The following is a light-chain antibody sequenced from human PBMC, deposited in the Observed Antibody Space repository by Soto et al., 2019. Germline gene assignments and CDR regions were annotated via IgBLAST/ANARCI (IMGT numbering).Light chain of an antibody. V-gene: IGLV4-69*01. CDR1: SGHSSYA. CDR3: QTWGTGIQV. J-gene: IGLJ2*01. CDR2: LNSAGSH. Sequence: QSVLTQSPSASASLGASVKLTCTLSSGHSSYAIAWHQQHPEKGPRYLMKLNSAGSHSKGDGIPDRFSGSSSGAERYLTISSLQSEDEADYYRQTWGTGIQVFGGGTKLTVL.